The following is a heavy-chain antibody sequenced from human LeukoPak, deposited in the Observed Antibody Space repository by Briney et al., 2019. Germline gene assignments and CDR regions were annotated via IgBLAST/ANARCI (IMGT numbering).Heavy chain of an antibody. CDR2: ISNNGGST. CDR3: ARRAPGFSSGWLDY. Sequence: PGGSLRLSCAASGFTFSSYAIHWVRQAPGKGLEYVSAISNNGGSTFYANSVKGRFIVSRDNSKNTLYLQMGSLGAEDLAVYYCARRAPGFSSGWLDYWGQGTLVTVSS. CDR1: GFTFSSYA. J-gene: IGHJ4*02. V-gene: IGHV3-64*01. D-gene: IGHD6-19*01.